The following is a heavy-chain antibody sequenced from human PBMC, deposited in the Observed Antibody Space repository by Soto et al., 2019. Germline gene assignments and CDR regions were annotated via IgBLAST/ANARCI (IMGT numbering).Heavy chain of an antibody. V-gene: IGHV3-23*01. J-gene: IGHJ4*02. CDR3: LTWASGTPDY. Sequence: RLSCAASGLTFSDYAMSWVRQAPGKGLEWVSGISGSASSTYYANSVKGRFTISRDNSKNTLNLQMNSLRAEDTAVYYCLTWASGTPDYWGRGTLVTVS. D-gene: IGHD7-27*01. CDR1: GLTFSDYA. CDR2: ISGSASST.